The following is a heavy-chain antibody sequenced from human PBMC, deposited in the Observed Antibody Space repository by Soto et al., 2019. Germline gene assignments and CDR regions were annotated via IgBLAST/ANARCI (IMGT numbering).Heavy chain of an antibody. CDR1: GFTFSSYA. CDR2: ISGSGGST. CDR3: AKPWAITMVRGVIINYYYYGMDV. D-gene: IGHD3-10*01. J-gene: IGHJ6*02. V-gene: IGHV3-23*01. Sequence: GESLKISCAASGFTFSSYAMSWVRQAPGKGLEWVSAISGSGGSTYYADSVKGRFTISRDNSKNTLYLQMNSLRAEDTAVYYCAKPWAITMVRGVIINYYYYGMDVWGQGTTVTVSS.